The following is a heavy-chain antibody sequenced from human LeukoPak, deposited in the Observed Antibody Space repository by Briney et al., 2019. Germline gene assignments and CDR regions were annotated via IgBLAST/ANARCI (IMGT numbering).Heavy chain of an antibody. D-gene: IGHD1-26*01. V-gene: IGHV1-18*01. J-gene: IGHJ6*04. CDR2: ISAYNGNT. CDR1: GYTFTSYG. Sequence: GASVKVSCKASGYTFTSYGISWVRQAPGQGLEWMGWISAYNGNTNYAQKFQGRVTMTRDTSISTAYMELSRLRSDDTAVYYCARGGSRFPLGGDVWGKGTTVTVSS. CDR3: ARGGSRFPLGGDV.